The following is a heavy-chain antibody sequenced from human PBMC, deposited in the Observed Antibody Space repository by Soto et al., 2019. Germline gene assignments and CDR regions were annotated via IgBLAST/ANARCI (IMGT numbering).Heavy chain of an antibody. D-gene: IGHD2-21*01. CDR1: GFTFSSYA. CDR2: ISYDGSNK. V-gene: IGHV3-30-3*01. CDR3: ARDEKVSGMDV. J-gene: IGHJ6*02. Sequence: GSLRLSCAASGFTFSSYAMHWVRQAPGKGLEWVAVISYDGSNKYYADSVKGRFTISRDNSKNTLYLQMNSLRAEDTAVYYCARDEKVSGMDVWGQGTTVTVSS.